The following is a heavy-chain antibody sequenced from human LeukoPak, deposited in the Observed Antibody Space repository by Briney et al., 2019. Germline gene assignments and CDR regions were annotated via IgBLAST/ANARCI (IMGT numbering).Heavy chain of an antibody. CDR3: AREATWGQWYFDL. J-gene: IGHJ4*02. Sequence: GRSLGLSCVASGFTFSNHGMHWVRQAPGKGLEWVAVIAGDGGAKFYADSVKGRFTLFRDNPKNTLYLQVNDLSAEDTAVYYCAREATWGQWYFDLWGQGTPVTVSS. V-gene: IGHV3-30*03. CDR2: IAGDGGAK. D-gene: IGHD6-19*01. CDR1: GFTFSNHG.